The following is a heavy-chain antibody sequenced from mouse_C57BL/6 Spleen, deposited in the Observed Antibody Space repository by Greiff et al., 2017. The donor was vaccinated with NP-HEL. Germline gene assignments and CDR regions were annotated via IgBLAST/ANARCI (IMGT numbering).Heavy chain of an antibody. D-gene: IGHD1-1*01. CDR2: IDPANGNT. V-gene: IGHV14-3*01. Sequence: EVQRVESVAELVRPGASVKLSCTASGFNIKNTYMHWVKQRPEQGLEWIGRIDPANGNTKYAPQFQGQATITADTSSNTAYLQLSSLTSEDTAIYYCARDFHYYGSRRYFDVWGTGTTVTVSS. J-gene: IGHJ1*03. CDR1: GFNIKNTY. CDR3: ARDFHYYGSRRYFDV.